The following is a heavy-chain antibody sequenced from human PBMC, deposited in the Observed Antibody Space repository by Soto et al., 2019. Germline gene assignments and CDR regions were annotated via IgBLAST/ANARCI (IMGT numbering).Heavy chain of an antibody. CDR3: ARVSGSYWSYFDY. CDR2: INPNSGGT. Sequence: ASVKVSCKASGYTFTGYYMHWVRQAPGQGLEWMGWINPNSGGTNYAQKFQGWVTMTRDASISTAYMELSRLRSDDTAVSYCARVSGSYWSYFDYWGQGTLFTVSS. V-gene: IGHV1-2*04. CDR1: GYTFTGYY. D-gene: IGHD1-26*01. J-gene: IGHJ4*02.